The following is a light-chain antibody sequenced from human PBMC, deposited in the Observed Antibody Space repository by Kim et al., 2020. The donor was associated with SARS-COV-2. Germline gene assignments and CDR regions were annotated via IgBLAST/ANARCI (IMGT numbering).Light chain of an antibody. V-gene: IGLV3-1*01. CDR3: QAWDSSTVV. J-gene: IGLJ2*01. CDR2: QDN. Sequence: SYELTQPPSVSVSPGQTASITCSGDKLGDKYASWFHQKPGQSPVLVIYQDNKRPSGIPERFSGSSSGNTATLTISGTQAMDEADYYCQAWDSSTVVFGGG. CDR1: KLGDKY.